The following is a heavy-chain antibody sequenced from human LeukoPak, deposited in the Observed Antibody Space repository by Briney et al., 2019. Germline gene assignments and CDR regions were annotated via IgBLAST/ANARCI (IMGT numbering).Heavy chain of an antibody. CDR1: GFTFSSYG. V-gene: IGHV3-30*02. D-gene: IGHD2-2*02. CDR2: IRYDGSNK. CDR3: ANPNCSSTSCYTGGGGYFDH. Sequence: GGSLRLSCAASGFTFSSYGMHWVRQAPGKGLEWVAFIRYDGSNKYYADSVKGRFIISRDNSKNTLYLQMNSLRAEGTAVYYCANPNCSSTSCYTGGGGYFDHWGQGTLVTVSS. J-gene: IGHJ4*02.